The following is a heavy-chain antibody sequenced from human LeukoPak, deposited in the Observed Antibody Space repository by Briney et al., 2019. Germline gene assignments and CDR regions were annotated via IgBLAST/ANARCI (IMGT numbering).Heavy chain of an antibody. V-gene: IGHV3-23*01. D-gene: IGHD3-22*01. CDR3: ARDSSGYYDY. CDR1: GFTFSSYA. CDR2: ISGSGADT. J-gene: IGHJ4*02. Sequence: PGGSLRLSCAASGFTFSSYAMSWVRQAPGKGLEWVSAISGSGADTCYADSVKGRFTISRDNSKNTLYLQMNSLRAEDTAVYYCARDSSGYYDYWGQGTLVTVSS.